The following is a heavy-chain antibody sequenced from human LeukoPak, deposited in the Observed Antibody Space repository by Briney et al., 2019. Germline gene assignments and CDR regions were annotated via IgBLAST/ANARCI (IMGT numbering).Heavy chain of an antibody. D-gene: IGHD1-1*01. CDR2: INPSDCDT. V-gene: IGHV5-51*01. J-gene: IGHJ4*02. CDR3: ARPAGTTGPFDY. Sequence: GEALKFSWKASGYSSTSYWIWWGRQLPGKGVEWMGFINPSDCDTRYSQSFQGQVTISADKSISTAYLQWSSLKASDTAMYYCARPAGTTGPFDYWGQGTLVTVSS. CDR1: GYSSTSYW.